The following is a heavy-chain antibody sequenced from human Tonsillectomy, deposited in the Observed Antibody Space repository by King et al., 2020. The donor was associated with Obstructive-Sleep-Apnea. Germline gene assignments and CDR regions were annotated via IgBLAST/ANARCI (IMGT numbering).Heavy chain of an antibody. D-gene: IGHD6-13*01. CDR2: INHSGRT. CDR1: GESFSGYY. J-gene: IGHJ4*02. Sequence: VQLQQWGAGLLKPSETLSLSCAVYGESFSGYYWSWLRQPPGKGLEWIGEINHSGRTNYNPSLKSRGTISVDTSKKQFSLKVTSVTAADTAVYYCARVGRASTGSLDYWGQGTLVTVSS. CDR3: ARVGRASTGSLDY. V-gene: IGHV4-34*01.